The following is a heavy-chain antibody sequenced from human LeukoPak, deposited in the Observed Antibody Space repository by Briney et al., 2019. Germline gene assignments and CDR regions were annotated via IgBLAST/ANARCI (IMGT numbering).Heavy chain of an antibody. CDR2: IFYSGTT. V-gene: IGHV4-59*01. Sequence: TPETLSLTCSVSVGSIKSYYGSCIREPPGRGLEWIGYIFYSGTTNYTPSLKSRVTISVDRSKNQFSLRLASVTAADTAVYYCARGWHSSGSPLDSWGRGTLVTVSS. CDR3: ARGWHSSGSPLDS. D-gene: IGHD3-10*01. J-gene: IGHJ4*02. CDR1: VGSIKSYY.